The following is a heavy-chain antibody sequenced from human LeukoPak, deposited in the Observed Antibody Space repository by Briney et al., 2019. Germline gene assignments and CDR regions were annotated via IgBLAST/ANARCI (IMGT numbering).Heavy chain of an antibody. CDR3: AGEGAGATGAFDI. V-gene: IGHV4-31*03. J-gene: IGHJ3*02. Sequence: SETLSLTCTVSGGSISSGGYHWSWIRQHPGKGLEWIGYIYYSGSTYYNPSLKSRVTISVDTSKNQFSLKLSSVTAADTAVYYCAGEGAGATGAFDIWGQGTMVTVSS. CDR1: GGSISSGGYH. D-gene: IGHD3-16*01. CDR2: IYYSGST.